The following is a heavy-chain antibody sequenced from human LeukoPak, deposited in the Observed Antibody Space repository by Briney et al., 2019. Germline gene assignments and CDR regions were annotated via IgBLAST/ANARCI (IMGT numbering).Heavy chain of an antibody. D-gene: IGHD6-13*01. CDR3: ARERYSTIQNDGLDM. CDR2: IGSGGNFI. CDR1: GFTFSSHF. Sequence: GGSLRPSCAASGFTFSSHFINWVRQAPGRGLEWVSSIGSGGNFIYYADSVKGRFTISRDNAKNSLYLQMNSLRAEDTAVYYCARERYSTIQNDGLDMWGQGTMVIVSS. V-gene: IGHV3-21*01. J-gene: IGHJ3*02.